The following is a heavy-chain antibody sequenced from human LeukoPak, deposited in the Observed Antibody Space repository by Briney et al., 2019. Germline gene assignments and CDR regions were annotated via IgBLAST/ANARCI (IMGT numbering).Heavy chain of an antibody. CDR3: ARELRFLEWTFIDY. D-gene: IGHD3-3*01. V-gene: IGHV4-59*01. Sequence: SETLSLTCTVSGGSISSYYWSWIRQPPGKGLEWIGYIYYSGSTNYNPSLKSRVTISVDTSENQFSLKLNSVTAADTAVYYCARELRFLEWTFIDYWGQGTLVTVSS. CDR2: IYYSGST. J-gene: IGHJ4*02. CDR1: GGSISSYY.